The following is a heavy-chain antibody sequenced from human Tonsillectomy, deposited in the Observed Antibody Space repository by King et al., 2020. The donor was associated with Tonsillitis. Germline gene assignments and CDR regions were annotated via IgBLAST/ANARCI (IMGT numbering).Heavy chain of an antibody. V-gene: IGHV3-23*04. CDR3: AKEALGYFDL. Sequence: VQLVESGGGLVQPGGSLRLSCAASGFTFSSYAMSWVRQAPGKGLEWGSAITIGGGATPYPDSVRGRFTISRDNSKNTLHLQMNSLRAEDTAVYYCAKEALGYFDLWGRGTPVTVSS. CDR1: GFTFSSYA. J-gene: IGHJ2*01. CDR2: ITIGGGAT.